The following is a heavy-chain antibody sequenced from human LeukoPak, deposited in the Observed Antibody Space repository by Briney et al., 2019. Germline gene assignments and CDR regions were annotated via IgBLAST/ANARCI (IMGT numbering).Heavy chain of an antibody. CDR1: GFSFSSYE. Sequence: GGSLRLSCAASGFSFSSYEMNWVRQAPGKGLEWISYISTSGNTIYYADSVKGRFTISRDNAKNSLSLQMNSLRAEDTAVYYCARGGYQLPVSVWGKGTTVTVSS. V-gene: IGHV3-48*03. CDR2: ISTSGNTI. CDR3: ARGGYQLPVSV. J-gene: IGHJ6*04. D-gene: IGHD2-2*01.